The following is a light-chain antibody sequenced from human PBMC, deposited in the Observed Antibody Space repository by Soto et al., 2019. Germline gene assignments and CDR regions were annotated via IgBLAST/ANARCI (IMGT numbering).Light chain of an antibody. CDR3: QQLNSYPYT. Sequence: IPLTQSPSSLSASVGDRVTITCRASQGISSYLAWYQQKPGKAPNLLIYAASTLQGGVPSRFSGSGSGTDFTLTISSLQPEDFATYYCQQLNSYPYTFGQGTKLEI. V-gene: IGKV1-9*01. J-gene: IGKJ2*01. CDR1: QGISSY. CDR2: AAS.